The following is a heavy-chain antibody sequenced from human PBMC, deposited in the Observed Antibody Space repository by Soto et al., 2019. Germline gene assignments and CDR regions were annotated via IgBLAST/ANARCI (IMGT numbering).Heavy chain of an antibody. D-gene: IGHD3-3*02. J-gene: IGHJ5*02. Sequence: SETLSLTCSVSGGSISHYYWSWIRQSPGKGLEWIGYAYYSGSTDYNPSLKSRVTMAVDTSKNQASLKLNSVTTADTAVYYCARDRSTYGGGGTGEVKENWFDPWGPGTLVT. V-gene: IGHV4-59*01. CDR2: AYYSGST. CDR1: GGSISHYY. CDR3: ARDRSTYGGGGTGEVKENWFDP.